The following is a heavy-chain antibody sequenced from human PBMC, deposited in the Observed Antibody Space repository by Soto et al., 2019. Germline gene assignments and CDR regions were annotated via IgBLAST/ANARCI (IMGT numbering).Heavy chain of an antibody. CDR3: ASTSIPSYYDFWSGYSLYYYYYGMDV. V-gene: IGHV4-59*01. D-gene: IGHD3-3*01. CDR2: IYYSGST. Sequence: PSETLSLTCTVSGGSISSYYWSWIRQPPGKGLEWIGYIYYSGSTNYNPSLKSRVTISVDTSKNQFSLKLSSVTAADTAVYYCASTSIPSYYDFWSGYSLYYYYYGMDVWGQGTTVTVS. J-gene: IGHJ6*02. CDR1: GGSISSYY.